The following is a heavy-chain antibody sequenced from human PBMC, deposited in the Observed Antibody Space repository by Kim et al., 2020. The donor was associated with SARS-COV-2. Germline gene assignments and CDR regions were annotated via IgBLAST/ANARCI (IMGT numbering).Heavy chain of an antibody. CDR3: ARDEGYYGSGRPIDY. D-gene: IGHD3-10*01. Sequence: GGSLRLSCAASGFTFSSYAMHWVRQAPGKGLEWVAVISYDGSNKYYADSVKGRFTISRDNSKNTLYLQMNSLRAEDTAVYYCARDEGYYGSGRPIDYWGQGTLVTVSS. CDR1: GFTFSSYA. V-gene: IGHV3-30-3*01. J-gene: IGHJ4*02. CDR2: ISYDGSNK.